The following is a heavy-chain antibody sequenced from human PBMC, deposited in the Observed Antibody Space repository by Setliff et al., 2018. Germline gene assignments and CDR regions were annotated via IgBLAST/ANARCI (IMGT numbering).Heavy chain of an antibody. CDR2: ISHGVST. CDR1: GASVTSFDYY. V-gene: IGHV4-30-4*01. CDR3: ARVDFTMIQGVLGL. J-gene: IGHJ1*01. Sequence: TSETLSLTYTVSGASVTSFDYYWSWIRQPPGKGLEYIGHISHGVSTSYSPSLKRRLSISADTSKNQFSLKLTSVTAADTAVYYCARVDFTMIQGVLGLWGQGTLVTVPS. D-gene: IGHD3-10*01.